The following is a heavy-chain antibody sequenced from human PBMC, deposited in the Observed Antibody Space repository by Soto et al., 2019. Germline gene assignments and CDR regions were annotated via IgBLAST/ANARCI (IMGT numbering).Heavy chain of an antibody. CDR2: IKSDGSEK. V-gene: IGHV3-7*03. J-gene: IGHJ4*02. CDR3: ARLDCGSTRCYSFDS. CDR1: GFTFSTYW. Sequence: GGSLRLSCAVSGFTFSTYWMSWVRQTPGKGLEWVDNIKSDGSEKYYVDSVKGRFTISRDNAENSLHLQMNGLRAEDTAVYYCARLDCGSTRCYSFDSWGQGTLVTVSS. D-gene: IGHD2-2*01.